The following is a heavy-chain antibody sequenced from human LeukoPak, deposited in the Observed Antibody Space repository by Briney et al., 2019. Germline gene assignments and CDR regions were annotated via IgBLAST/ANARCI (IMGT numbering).Heavy chain of an antibody. D-gene: IGHD3-22*01. V-gene: IGHV4-4*09. CDR2: TYTSGSN. CDR3: ASVSSGSKLGHSYFLH. CDR1: GGFISSYY. Sequence: LSETLSLTCTVSGGFISSYYWSWIRQPPGKGLEWIGYTYTSGSNNYNPSRKSRVTISVDTSKNQLPLKLSTVTAADTAVYYCASVSSGSKLGHSYFLHWREGPRVSVSS. J-gene: IGHJ1*01.